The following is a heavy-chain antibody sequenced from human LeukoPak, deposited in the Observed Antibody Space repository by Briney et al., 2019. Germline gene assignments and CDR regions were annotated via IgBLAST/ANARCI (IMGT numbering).Heavy chain of an antibody. D-gene: IGHD5-18*01. J-gene: IGHJ5*02. CDR1: GGSISSYY. Sequence: SETLSLTCTVSGGSISSYYWSWIRQPPGKGLEWIGYIYYSGSTNYNPSLKSRVTISVDTSKNQFSLKLSSVTAADTAVYYCARDSYSYGYPVVPWFDPWGQGTLVTVSS. V-gene: IGHV4-59*01. CDR3: ARDSYSYGYPVVPWFDP. CDR2: IYYSGST.